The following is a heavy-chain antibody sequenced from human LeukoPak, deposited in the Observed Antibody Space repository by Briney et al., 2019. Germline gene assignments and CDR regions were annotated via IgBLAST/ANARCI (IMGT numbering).Heavy chain of an antibody. Sequence: PSDTLSLTCAVCGGSFNGYYWSWIRPPPGKGLEWIGEINHSGCTNYNPSLKSRVTISVDTSKNQFSLKLSSVTAADTAVYYCARGRGIAARPSSRSFQHWGQGTLVTVSS. CDR1: GGSFNGYY. CDR3: ARGRGIAARPSSRSFQH. D-gene: IGHD6-6*01. CDR2: INHSGCT. V-gene: IGHV4-34*01. J-gene: IGHJ1*01.